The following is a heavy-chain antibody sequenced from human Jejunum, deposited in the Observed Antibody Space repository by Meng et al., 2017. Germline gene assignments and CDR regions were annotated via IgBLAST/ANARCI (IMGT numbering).Heavy chain of an antibody. CDR2: IIPMSGTT. V-gene: IGHV1-69*06. CDR3: ARGAVDFDS. J-gene: IGHJ4*02. D-gene: IGHD6-19*01. CDR1: GVTFTSCA. Sequence: QVQLVESGAEEKKPGSSVQVSCKASGVTFTSCAFSWVRQAPGQGLEWMGGIIPMSGTTQYAQKLQGRLTITADKFTTTTYMELSGLRSDDTAVYYCARGAVDFDSWGQGTLVTVSS.